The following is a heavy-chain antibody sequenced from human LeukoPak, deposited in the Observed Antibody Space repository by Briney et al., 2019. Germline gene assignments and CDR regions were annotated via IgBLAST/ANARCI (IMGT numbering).Heavy chain of an antibody. V-gene: IGHV3-21*01. D-gene: IGHD2-2*01. CDR3: ARPATGYCSSAGCHWDS. CDR2: ISASSNFI. CDR1: GFTFSTHS. Sequence: GGSLRLSCAASGFTFSTHSMYWVRQAPGKGLEWVSSISASSNFIHYAESVRGRFTVSRDNAKNSLYLQMNSLGAQDTAVYYCARPATGYCSSAGCHWDSWGQGTLVTVSS. J-gene: IGHJ4*02.